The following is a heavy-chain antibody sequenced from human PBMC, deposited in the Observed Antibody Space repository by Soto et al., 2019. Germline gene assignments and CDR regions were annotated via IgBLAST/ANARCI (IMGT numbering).Heavy chain of an antibody. CDR2: INHSGST. CDR1: GGSFSGYY. D-gene: IGHD3-3*01. Sequence: SETLSLTCAVYGGSFSGYYWSWIRQSPGKGLEWIGEINHSGSTNYNPSLKSRVTMSVDTSKNQFSLKLRSVTAADTAVYYCARGNYDPEDYYYYGMDVWGQGTTVTVSS. J-gene: IGHJ6*02. V-gene: IGHV4-34*01. CDR3: ARGNYDPEDYYYYGMDV.